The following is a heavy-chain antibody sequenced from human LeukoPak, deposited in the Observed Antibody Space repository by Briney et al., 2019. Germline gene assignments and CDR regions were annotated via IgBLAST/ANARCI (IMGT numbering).Heavy chain of an antibody. Sequence: SQTLSLTCTVSGGSISSGDYSWSWIRQPPGKGLEWIGYIYYSGSTYYNPSLKSRVTISVDTSKHQFSLKLSSVTAADTAVYYCASPPGGSSYDGYFDYWGQGTLVTVSS. J-gene: IGHJ4*02. CDR1: GGSISSGDYS. D-gene: IGHD6-6*01. CDR2: IYYSGST. CDR3: ASPPGGSSYDGYFDY. V-gene: IGHV4-30-4*08.